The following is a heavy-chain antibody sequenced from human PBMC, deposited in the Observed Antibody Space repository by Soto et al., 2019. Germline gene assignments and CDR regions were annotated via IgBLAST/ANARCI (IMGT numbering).Heavy chain of an antibody. CDR3: ATDQLGGGSPDN. CDR2: FDPGDGET. CDR1: GNTLIELS. Sequence: QVQLVQSGAEVKKPGASVKVSCKVSGNTLIELSMHWVRQAPGKGLEWMGGFDPGDGETIYAQRFKGRVTMTEDTSTDTAYMELSILRSEDTAVYYCATDQLGGGSPDNWGQGTLVTVSS. J-gene: IGHJ4*02. D-gene: IGHD5-12*01. V-gene: IGHV1-24*01.